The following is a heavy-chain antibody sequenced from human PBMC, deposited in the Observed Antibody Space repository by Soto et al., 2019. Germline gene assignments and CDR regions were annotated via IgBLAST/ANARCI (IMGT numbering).Heavy chain of an antibody. CDR3: ARDPLQGYCSSTSCYPY. CDR2: ISSSGSTI. J-gene: IGHJ4*02. CDR1: GFTFSSYE. V-gene: IGHV3-48*03. D-gene: IGHD2-2*01. Sequence: GGSLRLSCSASGFTFSSYEMNWVRQAPWKVLEWVSYISSSGSTIYYADSVKGRFTISRDNAKNSLYLQMNSLRAEDTAVYYCARDPLQGYCSSTSCYPYWGQGTLVTVSS.